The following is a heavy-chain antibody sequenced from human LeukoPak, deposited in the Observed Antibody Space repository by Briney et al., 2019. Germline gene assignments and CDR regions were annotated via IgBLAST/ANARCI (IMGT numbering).Heavy chain of an antibody. V-gene: IGHV1-8*01. CDR3: ARGHRFRGNCRGVTCWVWFDP. CDR2: MNPNTGNT. J-gene: IGHJ5*02. CDR1: GYTFSRYE. D-gene: IGHD2-15*01. Sequence: ASVKVSCKASGYTFSRYEIHWVRQDTGQGLEWVGSMNPNTGNTAYAEKFQGRVTMTRGTPIDTAYMELSSLRSEDTAIYYCARGHRFRGNCRGVTCWVWFDPWGQGTLVTVSS.